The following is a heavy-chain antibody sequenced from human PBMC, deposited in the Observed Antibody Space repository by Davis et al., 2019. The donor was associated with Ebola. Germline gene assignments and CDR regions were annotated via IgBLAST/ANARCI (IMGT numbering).Heavy chain of an antibody. Sequence: GESLKISCAASGFTFSDYYMSWIRQAPGKGLEWVSYISGSGSTRFYADSVKGRFTISRDNAEGSLYLQMESLKGEDTAVYYCASSSGLLWFGDRNWFDPWGQGTLVTVSS. CDR3: ASSSGLLWFGDRNWFDP. CDR2: ISGSGSTR. V-gene: IGHV3-11*01. CDR1: GFTFSDYY. D-gene: IGHD3-10*01. J-gene: IGHJ5*02.